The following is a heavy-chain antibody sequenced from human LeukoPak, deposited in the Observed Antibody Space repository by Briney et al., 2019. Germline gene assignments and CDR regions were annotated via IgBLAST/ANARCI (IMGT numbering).Heavy chain of an antibody. D-gene: IGHD3-22*01. V-gene: IGHV3-23*01. CDR2: ISGSGGST. J-gene: IGHJ4*02. CDR1: GFTFSSYA. CDR3: AKDPAYYYDSSGYPPAFDY. Sequence: PGGSLRLSCAASGFTFSSYAISWVRQAPGKGLEWVSAISGSGGSTYYADSVKGRFTISRDNSKNTLYLQMNSLRAEDTAVYYCAKDPAYYYDSSGYPPAFDYWGQGTLVTVSS.